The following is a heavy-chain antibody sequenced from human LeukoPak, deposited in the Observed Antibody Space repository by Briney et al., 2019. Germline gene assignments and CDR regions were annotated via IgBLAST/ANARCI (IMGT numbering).Heavy chain of an antibody. D-gene: IGHD2-2*01. CDR3: ARANPLYCSSTTCLFDY. CDR1: GYTFTGYY. J-gene: IGHJ4*02. V-gene: IGHV1-2*02. Sequence: EASVKVACKASGYTFTGYYMHWVRQAPGQGFEWMGWINPNSGGTNYAQKFQGRVTMNRDTSISTAHMELSRLRSDDTAVYYCARANPLYCSSTTCLFDYWGQGTLVTVSS. CDR2: INPNSGGT.